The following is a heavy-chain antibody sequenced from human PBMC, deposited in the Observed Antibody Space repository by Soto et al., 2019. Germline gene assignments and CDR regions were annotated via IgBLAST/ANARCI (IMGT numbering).Heavy chain of an antibody. CDR3: VRDRGNPDSFDI. CDR1: GFTFSPFW. CDR2: MNADGSTT. Sequence: GESLKISCAASGFTFSPFWMHWVRQAPGKGLEWVSHMNADGSTTLYADSVKGRFTISRDNAKNTLYLQMNSLRAEDTAVYYGVRDRGNPDSFDIWGQGRMVTVSS. J-gene: IGHJ3*02. D-gene: IGHD3-10*01. V-gene: IGHV3-74*01.